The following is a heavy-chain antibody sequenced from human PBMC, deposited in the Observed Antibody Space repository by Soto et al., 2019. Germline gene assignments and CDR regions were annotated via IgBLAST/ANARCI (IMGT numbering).Heavy chain of an antibody. Sequence: GGSLRLSCAASGFTFSSYAMSWVRQAPGKGLEWVSAISGSGGSTYYADSVKGRFIISRDNSKNTLYLQMNSLRAEDTAVYYCANYGSGSYYKVYYYMDVWGKGTTVTVSS. CDR2: ISGSGGST. CDR3: ANYGSGSYYKVYYYMDV. V-gene: IGHV3-23*01. CDR1: GFTFSSYA. D-gene: IGHD3-10*01. J-gene: IGHJ6*03.